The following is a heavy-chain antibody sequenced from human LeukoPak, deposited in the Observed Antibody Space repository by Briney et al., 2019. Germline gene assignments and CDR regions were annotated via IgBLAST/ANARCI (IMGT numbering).Heavy chain of an antibody. J-gene: IGHJ6*02. CDR3: ARVGGGNHYPFGMDV. D-gene: IGHD2-15*01. CDR2: IYYNGST. V-gene: IGHV4-59*01. CDR1: GRSISTYF. Sequence: SETLSLTCTVSGRSISTYFWNWIRQPPGKGLEWIGYIYYNGSTNYNPSLKSRVTISVDTSKNRFALRLSSVTAADTAVYYCARVGGGNHYPFGMDVWGQGTTVTVSS.